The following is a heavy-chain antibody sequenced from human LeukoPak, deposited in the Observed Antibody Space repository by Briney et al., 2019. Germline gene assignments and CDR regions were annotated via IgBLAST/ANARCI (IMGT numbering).Heavy chain of an antibody. CDR1: GFTFSSYS. CDR2: ISSSSSYI. D-gene: IGHD6-19*01. Sequence: GGSLRLSCAASGFTFSSYSMNWVRQAPGKGLEWVSSISSSSSYIYYADSAKGRFTISRDNAKNSLYLQMNSLRAEDTAVYYCARGGYSSGWYPPDYWGQGTLVTVSS. CDR3: ARGGYSSGWYPPDY. V-gene: IGHV3-21*01. J-gene: IGHJ4*02.